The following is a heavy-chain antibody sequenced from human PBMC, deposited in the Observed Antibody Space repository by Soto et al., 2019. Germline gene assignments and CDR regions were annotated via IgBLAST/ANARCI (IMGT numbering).Heavy chain of an antibody. CDR2: IYYSGST. J-gene: IGHJ6*02. D-gene: IGHD6-13*01. V-gene: IGHV4-59*01. Sequence: SETLSLTCTVSGGSISSYNWSWIRQPPGKGLEWIGYIYYSGSTNYNPSLKSRVTISVDTSKNQFSLKLSSVTAADTAVYYCARERSYSSSWLYYYYGMDVWGQGTTVTVSS. CDR1: GGSISSYN. CDR3: ARERSYSSSWLYYYYGMDV.